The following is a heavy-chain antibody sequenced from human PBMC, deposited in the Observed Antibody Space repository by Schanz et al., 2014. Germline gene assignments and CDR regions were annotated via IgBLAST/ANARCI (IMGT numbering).Heavy chain of an antibody. Sequence: QAQLVESGGGVVQPGRSLRLSCVASGFTFISYDIHWVRQAPGKGLEWVSGLTEGGGGTYYTDAVKGRFTISRDSSKNTLYLLLNSLRAEDTAVYYCARDQYYFGSGNPFDIWGQGTMVTVSP. J-gene: IGHJ3*02. CDR2: LTEGGGGT. V-gene: IGHV3-NL1*01. CDR1: GFTFISYD. D-gene: IGHD3-10*01. CDR3: ARDQYYFGSGNPFDI.